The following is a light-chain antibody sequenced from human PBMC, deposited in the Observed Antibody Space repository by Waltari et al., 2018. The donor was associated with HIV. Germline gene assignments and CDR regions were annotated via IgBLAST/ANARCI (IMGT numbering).Light chain of an antibody. V-gene: IGKV1-5*03. Sequence: DIQMTQSPSTLSVSVGDRVTITCRARQSISTWLAWYQQKPGKATKLMIYKASTLESGVPSRFGGSGSGTEFTLTISSLQPDDFATYYCQQYNRPWTFGQGTKVEIK. CDR2: KAS. CDR1: QSISTW. CDR3: QQYNRPWT. J-gene: IGKJ1*01.